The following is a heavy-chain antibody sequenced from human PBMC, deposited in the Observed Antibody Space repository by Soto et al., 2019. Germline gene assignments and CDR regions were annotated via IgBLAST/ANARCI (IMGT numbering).Heavy chain of an antibody. CDR3: ARSQPRIGYCSGGSCYTAWSYYYGMDV. D-gene: IGHD2-15*01. CDR2: ISYDGNNK. CDR1: GFSLSNNG. Sequence: GGSLRLSCAASGFSLSNNGMHWVRQAAGKGLEWVAVISYDGNNKYYADSVKGRFTTSRDNSKNTVYLEMNNLRAEDTAVYYCARSQPRIGYCSGGSCYTAWSYYYGMDVWGQGSTVTVSS. J-gene: IGHJ6*02. V-gene: IGHV3-30*03.